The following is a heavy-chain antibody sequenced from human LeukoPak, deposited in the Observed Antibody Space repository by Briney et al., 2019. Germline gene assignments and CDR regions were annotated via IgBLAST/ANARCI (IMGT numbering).Heavy chain of an antibody. Sequence: GGSLRLSCAASGFTFNSYAMTWVRQAPGKGLEWVSAISGSGGTTYYADSVKGRFTISRDNYKNTLYLQMDSLRAEDTAVYYCAKVLGRSGWQTDYWGQGTLVSVSS. D-gene: IGHD6-19*01. CDR2: ISGSGGTT. CDR1: GFTFNSYA. CDR3: AKVLGRSGWQTDY. V-gene: IGHV3-23*01. J-gene: IGHJ4*02.